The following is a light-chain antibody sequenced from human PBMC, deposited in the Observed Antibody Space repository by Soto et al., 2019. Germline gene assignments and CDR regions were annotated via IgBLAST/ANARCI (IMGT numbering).Light chain of an antibody. CDR3: QKYYRAPRT. Sequence: DIPMTQSPSSLSASVGDRVTITCRASQAISNYLAWYQQKPGQLPKLLIFAASILQSGVPSRFSGSGSGTDFTLTISSLQPEDVATYYCQKYYRAPRTFGQGTKVEIK. J-gene: IGKJ1*01. V-gene: IGKV1-27*01. CDR1: QAISNY. CDR2: AAS.